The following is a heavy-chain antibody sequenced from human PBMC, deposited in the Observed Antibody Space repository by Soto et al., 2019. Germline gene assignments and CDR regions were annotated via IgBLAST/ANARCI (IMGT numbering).Heavy chain of an antibody. CDR1: GFTFSSYA. CDR3: AKGDSGSYSYLDY. Sequence: EVQLLESGGGLVQPGGSLRLSCAASGFTFSSYAMSWVRQAPGKGLEWVSAISGSGGGTYYADSVKGRFTISRDNSKNTLYLHMNSLRAEDTAVYYCAKGDSGSYSYLDYWGQGTLVTVSS. V-gene: IGHV3-23*01. D-gene: IGHD1-26*01. J-gene: IGHJ4*02. CDR2: ISGSGGGT.